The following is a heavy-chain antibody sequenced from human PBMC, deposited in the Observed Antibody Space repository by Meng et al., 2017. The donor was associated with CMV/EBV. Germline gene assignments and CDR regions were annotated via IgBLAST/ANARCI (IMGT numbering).Heavy chain of an antibody. CDR2: IYSGDST. Sequence: GESLKISCAASGFAVSGNYMSWVRQAPGKGLQWVSVIYSGDSTCYADSVKGRFTISRDNSKNTLYLQMNSLRAEDTAVYYCARAYDYGDYDSCYFDYWGQGTLVTVSS. V-gene: IGHV3-53*01. CDR3: ARAYDYGDYDSCYFDY. CDR1: GFAVSGNY. J-gene: IGHJ4*02. D-gene: IGHD4-17*01.